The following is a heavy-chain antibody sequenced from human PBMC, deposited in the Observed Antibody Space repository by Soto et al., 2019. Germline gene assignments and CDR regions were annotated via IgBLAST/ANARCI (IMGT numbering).Heavy chain of an antibody. V-gene: IGHV1-18*01. Sequence: ASVKVSCKASGYTFTGYGISWVRQAPGQGLEWMGWISAYNGNTNYAQKLQGRVTMTTDTSTSTAYMELRSLRSDDTAVYYCARSYDSSGYYEDYYYYGMDVWGQGTTVTVSS. J-gene: IGHJ6*02. CDR2: ISAYNGNT. D-gene: IGHD3-22*01. CDR3: ARSYDSSGYYEDYYYYGMDV. CDR1: GYTFTGYG.